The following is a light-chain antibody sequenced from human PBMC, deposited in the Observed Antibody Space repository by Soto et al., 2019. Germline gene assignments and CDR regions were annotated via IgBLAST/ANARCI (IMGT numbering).Light chain of an antibody. CDR1: QDISSY. Sequence: DIQLTQSPSFLSASVGDRFTITCRASQDISSYVARYQQKPGTAPKLLSYVASPLQSGVPSRCSGSGSGTEFTLTSSSLQPEDFATYYCQQVKSYPTTFGQGTRLEIK. CDR3: QQVKSYPTT. CDR2: VAS. J-gene: IGKJ5*01. V-gene: IGKV1-9*01.